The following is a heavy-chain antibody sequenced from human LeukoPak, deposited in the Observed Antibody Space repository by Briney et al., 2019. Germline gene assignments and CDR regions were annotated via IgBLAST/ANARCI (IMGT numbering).Heavy chain of an antibody. Sequence: GGSLRLSCAASGFTFSTYGMSWVRQAPGKGLEWVAVISYDGSNKYYADSVKGRFTISRDNSKNTLYLQMNSLRAEDTAVYYCAKDLRFLEWLHDYWGQGTLVTVSS. CDR2: ISYDGSNK. CDR1: GFTFSTYG. J-gene: IGHJ4*02. CDR3: AKDLRFLEWLHDY. V-gene: IGHV3-30*18. D-gene: IGHD3-3*01.